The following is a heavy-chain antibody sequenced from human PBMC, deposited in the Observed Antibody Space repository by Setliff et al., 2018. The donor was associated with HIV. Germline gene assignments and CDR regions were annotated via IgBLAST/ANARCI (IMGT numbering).Heavy chain of an antibody. J-gene: IGHJ6*02. D-gene: IGHD3-10*01. CDR3: ARVRGRYYYHYAMDV. Sequence: PSETLSLTCTVSGGSISSDYWSWIRQPPGKGLEWIGEINHSGSTNYSPSLKSRVTISVDTSKNQFSLKLSSVTAADRAVYYCARVRGRYYYHYAMDVWGQGTTVTVSS. CDR1: GGSISSDY. CDR2: INHSGST. V-gene: IGHV4-34*01.